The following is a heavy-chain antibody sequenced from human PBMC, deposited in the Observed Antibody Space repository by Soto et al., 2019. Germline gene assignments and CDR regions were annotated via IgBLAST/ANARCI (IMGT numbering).Heavy chain of an antibody. D-gene: IGHD3-16*01. V-gene: IGHV3-74*01. CDR2: VNSDGSDT. CDR1: GFTFSRYW. CDR3: ATNYAYAEGYYWYGIDV. Sequence: EVQLVESGGGLVLPRGSLRLSCAASGFTFSRYWMHWVRQAPGKGLVWVSRVNSDGSDTHYADSVKGRFTISRDNAKNTLYLQMNSLRAEDTAVYYCATNYAYAEGYYWYGIDVWGQGTTVTVSS. J-gene: IGHJ6*02.